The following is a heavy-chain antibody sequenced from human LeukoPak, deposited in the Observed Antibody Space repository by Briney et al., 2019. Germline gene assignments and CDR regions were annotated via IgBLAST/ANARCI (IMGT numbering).Heavy chain of an antibody. J-gene: IGHJ1*01. CDR3: ALLKCHLPN. Sequence: GASVKVSCKASGYTLDDNYIHWVRQAPGQGLEWMGWMNPDNGATNYAQKFQGRVTMTRDTSITTAYMELRWLSPDDTAVYYLALLKCHLPNWGQGTLVTGSP. V-gene: IGHV1-2*02. CDR1: GYTLDDNY. CDR2: MNPDNGAT. D-gene: IGHD2-15*01.